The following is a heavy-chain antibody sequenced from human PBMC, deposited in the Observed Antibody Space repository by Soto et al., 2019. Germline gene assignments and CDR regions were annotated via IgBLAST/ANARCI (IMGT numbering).Heavy chain of an antibody. D-gene: IGHD2-15*01. V-gene: IGHV3-30*18. CDR3: AKDTYSGPLDY. J-gene: IGHJ4*02. CDR2: ISYDGSNK. Sequence: QVQLVESGGGVVQPGRSLRLSCAASGFTFSSYGMHWVRQAPGKGLEWVAVISYDGSNKYYADYVKGRFTISRDNSKNTLYLHMNSLRAEDSAVYYCAKDTYSGPLDYWGQGTLVTVSS. CDR1: GFTFSSYG.